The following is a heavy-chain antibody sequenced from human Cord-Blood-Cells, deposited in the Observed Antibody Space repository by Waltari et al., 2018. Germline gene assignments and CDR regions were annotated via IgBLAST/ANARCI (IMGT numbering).Heavy chain of an antibody. J-gene: IGHJ4*02. CDR1: GGTFGSYA. CDR3: ASPGSGYYRWAY. Sequence: QVQLVQSGAAVKKPGSSVKVSCQASGGTFGSYAISWVRQAPGQGLEWMGGIIPIFGTANYAQKFQGRVTITADESTSTAYMELSSLRSEDTAVYYCASPGSGYYRWAYWGQGTLVTVSS. V-gene: IGHV1-69*01. CDR2: IIPIFGTA. D-gene: IGHD3-3*01.